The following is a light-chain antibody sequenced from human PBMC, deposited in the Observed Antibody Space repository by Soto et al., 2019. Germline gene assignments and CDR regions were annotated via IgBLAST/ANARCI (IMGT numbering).Light chain of an antibody. CDR1: SSDVGGYNY. V-gene: IGLV2-14*01. CDR3: SSHTSSNPDYV. CDR2: EVS. J-gene: IGLJ1*01. Sequence: QSVLTQPASVSGSPGQSITISCTGTSSDVGGYNYGSWYQQHPGKAPKLMIYEVSNRPSGVSHRFSGSKSGNTASLTISGLHAEDDADYFCSSHTSSNPDYVFGTGTNLTVL.